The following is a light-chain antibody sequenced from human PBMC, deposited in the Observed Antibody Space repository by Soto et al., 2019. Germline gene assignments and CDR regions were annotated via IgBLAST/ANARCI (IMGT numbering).Light chain of an antibody. CDR2: DAS. J-gene: IGKJ4*01. CDR3: QQYKSFPLT. CDR1: QSISSW. Sequence: DIQMTQSPSTLSASVGDRVTITCRASQSISSWLAWYQQKPGQAPKLLIYDASSLESGVPARFSGSGSGTEFTLTISSLQPDDFATYYGQQYKSFPLTFGGGTKVEIK. V-gene: IGKV1-5*01.